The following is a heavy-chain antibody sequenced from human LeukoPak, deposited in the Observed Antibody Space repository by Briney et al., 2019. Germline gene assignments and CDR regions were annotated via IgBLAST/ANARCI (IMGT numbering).Heavy chain of an antibody. CDR1: GGSISSSNW. CDR3: ARITVTRSYGHKWFDS. Sequence: SGTLSLTCAVSGGSISSSNWWSWVRQPPGKGLEWIGEIYHSGSTNYNPSLKSRVTISVDKSKNQFSLNLSSVSAADTAVYYCARITVTRSYGHKWFDSWGQGTLVTVSS. D-gene: IGHD5-18*01. J-gene: IGHJ5*01. V-gene: IGHV4-4*02. CDR2: IYHSGST.